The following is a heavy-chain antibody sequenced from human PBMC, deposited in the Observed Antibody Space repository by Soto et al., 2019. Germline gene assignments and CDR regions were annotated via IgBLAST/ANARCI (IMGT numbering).Heavy chain of an antibody. CDR3: TRDPGRNWFDP. CDR1: GFAFSNYW. J-gene: IGHJ5*02. CDR2: VNGDGSTR. V-gene: IGHV3-74*01. Sequence: PGGSLRLSCAASGFAFSNYWMHWVRQVPGKGLVWVSRVNGDGSTRNSADSVKGRFTISRDNAKNTLYLQMDSLRAEDTAVYYCTRDPGRNWFDPWGQGTLVTVSS.